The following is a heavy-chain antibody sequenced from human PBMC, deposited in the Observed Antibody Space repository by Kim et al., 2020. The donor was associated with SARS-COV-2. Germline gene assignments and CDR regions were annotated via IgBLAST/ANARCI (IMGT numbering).Heavy chain of an antibody. D-gene: IGHD2-2*01. CDR2: FDPEDGET. V-gene: IGHV1-24*01. CDR3: ATRLPSSSTSCYGGLRLCYYYYYGMDV. CDR1: GYTLTELS. Sequence: ASVKVSCKVSGYTLTELSMHWVRQAPGKGLEWMGGFDPEDGETIYAQKFQGRVTMTEDTSTDTAYMELSSLRSEDTAVYYCATRLPSSSTSCYGGLRLCYYYYYGMDVWGQGTTVTVSS. J-gene: IGHJ6*02.